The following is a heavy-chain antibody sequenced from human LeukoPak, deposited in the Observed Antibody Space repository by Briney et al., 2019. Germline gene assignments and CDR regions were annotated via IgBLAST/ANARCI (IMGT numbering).Heavy chain of an antibody. D-gene: IGHD6-19*01. V-gene: IGHV3-23*01. CDR1: GFIFDDYA. CDR2: TSGSGRSI. CDR3: AKDMNSWRDGSGLGDYFDY. J-gene: IGHJ4*02. Sequence: GGSLRLSCAASGFIFDDYAMHWVRQAPGKGLEWVSGTSGSGRSIHYADSVKGRFTISRDNSKNTLYLQMNSLRADDTAVYYCAKDMNSWRDGSGLGDYFDYWGQGTLVTVSS.